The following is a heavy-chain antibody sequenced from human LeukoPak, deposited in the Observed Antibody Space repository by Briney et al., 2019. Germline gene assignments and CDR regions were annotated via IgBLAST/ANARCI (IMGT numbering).Heavy chain of an antibody. CDR1: GGSISPYF. CDR2: IYSSGST. D-gene: IGHD1-26*01. V-gene: IGHV4-59*08. J-gene: IGHJ4*02. Sequence: PSETLSLTCTVSGGSISPYFWSWIRQPPGKGLEWVGHIYSSGSTTFSPSLKSRVSMSVDTSKNLFSLKLTSMTAADTAVYYCARHRSDGTYPLDYWGQGALVTVSS. CDR3: ARHRSDGTYPLDY.